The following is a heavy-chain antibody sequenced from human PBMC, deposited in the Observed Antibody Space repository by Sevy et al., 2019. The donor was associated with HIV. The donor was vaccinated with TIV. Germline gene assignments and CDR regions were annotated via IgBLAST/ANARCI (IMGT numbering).Heavy chain of an antibody. J-gene: IGHJ4*02. CDR1: GFSV. CDR3: ARGGTIFGLVRHYFDY. V-gene: IGHV3-66*01. Sequence: GGSLRLSCAASGFSVMTWVRQATGKGLDWVSIIYSDGSTKYADALKGRFTISRDNSKNTIYLQMNSLRVEDTAVYYCARGGTIFGLVRHYFDYWGQRTLVTVSS. CDR2: IYSDGST. D-gene: IGHD3-3*01.